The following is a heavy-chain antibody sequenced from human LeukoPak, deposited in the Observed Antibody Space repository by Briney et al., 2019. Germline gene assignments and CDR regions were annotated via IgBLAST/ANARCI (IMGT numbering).Heavy chain of an antibody. V-gene: IGHV4-59*01. D-gene: IGHD4-17*01. CDR1: GGSISSYY. Sequence: SETLSLTCTVSGGSISSYYWSWIRQPPGKGLEWIGYIYYSGSTNYNPSLKSRVTISVDTSKNQFSLKLSFVTAADTAVYYCARRFDYGDYFDYWGQGTLVTVSS. CDR2: IYYSGST. J-gene: IGHJ4*02. CDR3: ARRFDYGDYFDY.